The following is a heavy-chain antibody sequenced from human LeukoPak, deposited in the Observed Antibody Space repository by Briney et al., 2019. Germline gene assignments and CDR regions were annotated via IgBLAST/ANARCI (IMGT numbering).Heavy chain of an antibody. D-gene: IGHD7-27*01. Sequence: GGSLRHSCVASGFSFGTHWMAWVRQPPGAGPEWVANIKQDETETYYADAVRGRFTITRDNAKNSLYLQMDNLRGEDTAVYYCARDSGDRPQAVGYFFDYWGQGSLVTVSS. J-gene: IGHJ4*02. CDR2: IKQDETET. CDR1: GFSFGTHW. CDR3: ARDSGDRPQAVGYFFDY. V-gene: IGHV3-7*01.